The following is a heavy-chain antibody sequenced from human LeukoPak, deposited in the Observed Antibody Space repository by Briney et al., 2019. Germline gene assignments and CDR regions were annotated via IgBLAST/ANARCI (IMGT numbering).Heavy chain of an antibody. CDR2: INGGGGDT. D-gene: IGHD2-2*01. J-gene: IGHJ3*01. CDR3: ARCTASCYANAFDV. Sequence: PGGSLRLSCAASGFTFKNNAMTWVRQAPGKGLEWVSAINGGGGDTEYADSVKGRFTISRANSKNTLYLQMNSLRPEDTAVYYCARCTASCYANAFDVWGQGTLLTVSS. V-gene: IGHV3-23*01. CDR1: GFTFKNNA.